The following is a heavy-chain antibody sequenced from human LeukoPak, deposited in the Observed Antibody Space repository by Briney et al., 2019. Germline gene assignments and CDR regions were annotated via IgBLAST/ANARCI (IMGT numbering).Heavy chain of an antibody. CDR2: TRNKANSYTT. V-gene: IGHV3-72*01. J-gene: IGHJ5*02. Sequence: GGSLRLSCAASGFTFSDHYMDWVRQAPGKGLEWVGRTRNKANSYTTEYAASVKGRFTISRDDSKNSLYLQMNSLKTEDTAVYYCARSEGPTGFDPWGQGTLVTVSS. CDR1: GFTFSDHY. CDR3: ARSEGPTGFDP.